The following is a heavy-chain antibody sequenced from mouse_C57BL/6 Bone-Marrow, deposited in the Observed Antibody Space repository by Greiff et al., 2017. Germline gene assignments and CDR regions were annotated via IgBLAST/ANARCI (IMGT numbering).Heavy chain of an antibody. CDR2: IYPGSGST. D-gene: IGHD2-3*01. J-gene: IGHJ1*03. Sequence: QVQLQQPGAELVKPGASVKMSCKASGYTFTSYWITWVKQRPGQGLEWIGDIYPGSGSTNYNEKFKSKATLTVDTSSSTAYMQLRSLTSADSAVYYCARSDGYYFYWYCDVWGTGTTGTVSS. V-gene: IGHV1-55*01. CDR3: ARSDGYYFYWYCDV. CDR1: GYTFTSYW.